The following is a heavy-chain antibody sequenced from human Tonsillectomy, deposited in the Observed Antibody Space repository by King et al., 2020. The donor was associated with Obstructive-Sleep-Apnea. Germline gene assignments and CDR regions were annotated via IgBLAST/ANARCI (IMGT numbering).Heavy chain of an antibody. CDR1: GFTFDEYA. Sequence: VQLVESGGALVQPGRSLRLSCVASGFTFDEYAMYWVRQAPGKGLEWVSCITWNSGRTCYADSVKGRLTISRDKARKSLYMQMNSLSAEDTALYYCAKDVVNYRAGGYGMDVWGQGTTVTVSS. D-gene: IGHD3-10*01. CDR2: ITWNSGRT. V-gene: IGHV3-9*01. CDR3: AKDVVNYRAGGYGMDV. J-gene: IGHJ6*02.